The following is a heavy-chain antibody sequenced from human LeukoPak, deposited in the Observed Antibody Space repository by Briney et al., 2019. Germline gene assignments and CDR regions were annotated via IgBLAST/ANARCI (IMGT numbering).Heavy chain of an antibody. Sequence: SETLSLTCAVYGGSFSGYYWSWIRQPPGKGLEWIGEINHSESTNYNPSLKSRVTISVDTSKNQFSQKLSSVTAADTAVYYCARGKYSSSWVHYFVYWGQGTLVTVS. V-gene: IGHV4-34*01. CDR1: GGSFSGYY. CDR3: ARGKYSSSWVHYFVY. J-gene: IGHJ4*02. D-gene: IGHD6-13*01. CDR2: INHSEST.